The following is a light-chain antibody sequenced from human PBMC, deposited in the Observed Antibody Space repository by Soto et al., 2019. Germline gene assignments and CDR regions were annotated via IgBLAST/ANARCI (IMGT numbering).Light chain of an antibody. V-gene: IGLV2-14*01. Sequence: QSVLTQPASGSGSPGESITISCTGTSSDVAGYNYVSWYQQHPVKAPKLMIYDVTNRPAGVSDRFSGSKSGNTASLTISGLQAEDEADYYCSSYSSSTTPDVLRTGTKVT. CDR3: SSYSSSTTPDV. CDR2: DVT. CDR1: SSDVAGYNY. J-gene: IGLJ1*01.